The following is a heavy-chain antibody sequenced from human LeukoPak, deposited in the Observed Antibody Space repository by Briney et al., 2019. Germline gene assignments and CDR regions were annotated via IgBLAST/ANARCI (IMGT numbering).Heavy chain of an antibody. Sequence: GSSVKVSCKASGGTFSSYAISWVRQAPGQGLEWMGRIIPTLGIANYAQKFQGRVTITADKSTSTAYMELSSLRSEDTAVYYCARETLGKWELGKDGMDVWGQGTTVTVSS. CDR2: IIPTLGIA. D-gene: IGHD1-26*01. CDR1: GGTFSSYA. V-gene: IGHV1-69*04. J-gene: IGHJ6*02. CDR3: ARETLGKWELGKDGMDV.